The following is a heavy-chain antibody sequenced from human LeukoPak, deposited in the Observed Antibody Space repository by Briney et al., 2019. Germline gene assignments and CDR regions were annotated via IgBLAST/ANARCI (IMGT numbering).Heavy chain of an antibody. CDR1: GFTFSTYA. D-gene: IGHD6-13*01. CDR3: AKGAAPLISTAGNIFDS. J-gene: IGHJ4*02. Sequence: GGSLRLSCAASGFTFSTYAMTWVRQAPGKGLDRVSSISADGGSTYYADSVKGRFTISRDNSKNTLYVQMSSLRVDDSAVYYCAKGAAPLISTAGNIFDSWGLGILVTVSS. V-gene: IGHV3-23*01. CDR2: ISADGGST.